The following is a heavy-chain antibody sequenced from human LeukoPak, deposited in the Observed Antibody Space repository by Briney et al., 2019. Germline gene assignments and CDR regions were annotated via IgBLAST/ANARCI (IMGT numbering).Heavy chain of an antibody. D-gene: IGHD2-8*02. CDR1: GLTFSSYE. V-gene: IGHV3-48*03. J-gene: IGHJ3*02. Sequence: GGSLRLSCAASGLTFSSYEMNWVRQTPGKGLEWVSYISGSGGTIFYADSVKGRFTISRDNAKNSLYLQMNSLRAEDTAVYYCTTSRLRRASGEYWGAFGIWGQGTMVTVSA. CDR2: ISGSGGTI. CDR3: TTSRLRRASGEYWGAFGI.